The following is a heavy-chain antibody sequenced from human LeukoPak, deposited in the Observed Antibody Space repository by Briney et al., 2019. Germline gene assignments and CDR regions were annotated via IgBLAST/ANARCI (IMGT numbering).Heavy chain of an antibody. CDR1: GGSISSYY. Sequence: SETLSLTCTVSGGSISSYYWSWIRQPPGKGLEWIGYIYHSGSTNYNPSLKSRVTISVDTSKNQFSLKLSSVTAADTAVYYCARFSSSSGYYWGAGWFDPWGQGTLVTVSS. D-gene: IGHD3-22*01. J-gene: IGHJ5*02. CDR3: ARFSSSSGYYWGAGWFDP. V-gene: IGHV4-59*01. CDR2: IYHSGST.